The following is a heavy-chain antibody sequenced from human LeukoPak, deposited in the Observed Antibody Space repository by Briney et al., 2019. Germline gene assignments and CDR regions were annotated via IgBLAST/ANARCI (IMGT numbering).Heavy chain of an antibody. V-gene: IGHV4-39*01. CDR2: IYYSRNT. CDR1: GVSISSSNSY. J-gene: IGHJ4*02. CDR3: ARQTGSGLFILP. Sequence: SQTLSLTCTVAGVSISSSNSYWGWLRQPPGKGLEWIGSIYYSRNTYYNASLKSQVSISIDTSKTMFSLRINSVTAADTAVYYCARQTGSGLFILPGGQGTLVTVSS. D-gene: IGHD3/OR15-3a*01.